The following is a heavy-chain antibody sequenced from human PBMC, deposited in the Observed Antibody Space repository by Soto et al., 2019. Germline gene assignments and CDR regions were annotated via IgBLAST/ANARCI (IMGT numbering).Heavy chain of an antibody. Sequence: GASVKVSCKASGYTFTSYAMHWVRQAPGQRLEWMGWINAGNGNTKYSQKFQGRVTITRDTSASTAYMELSSLRSEDTAVYYCARDRQLANYYYYGMDVWGQGTTVTVSS. CDR1: GYTFTSYA. V-gene: IGHV1-3*01. J-gene: IGHJ6*02. D-gene: IGHD6-6*01. CDR3: ARDRQLANYYYYGMDV. CDR2: INAGNGNT.